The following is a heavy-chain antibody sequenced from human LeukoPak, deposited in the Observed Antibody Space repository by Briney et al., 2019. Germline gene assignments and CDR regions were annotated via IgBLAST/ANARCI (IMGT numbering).Heavy chain of an antibody. J-gene: IGHJ6*02. V-gene: IGHV4-34*01. CDR2: INHSGST. CDR1: GGSFSGYY. D-gene: IGHD2-15*01. Sequence: SETLSLICAVYGGSFSGYYWSWIRQPPGKGLEWIGEINHSGSTNYNPSLKSRVTISVDTSKNQFSLKLSSVTAADTAVYYCARGVVVVAATPYYYYGMDVWGQGTTVTVSS. CDR3: ARGVVVVAATPYYYYGMDV.